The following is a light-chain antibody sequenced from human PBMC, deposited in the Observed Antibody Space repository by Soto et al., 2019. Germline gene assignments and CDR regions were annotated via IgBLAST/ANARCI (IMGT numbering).Light chain of an antibody. CDR1: SSDVGSYNL. J-gene: IGLJ1*01. CDR3: CSYAGSSTYV. V-gene: IGLV2-23*01. Sequence: QSVLTQPASVSGSPGQSLTISCTGTSSDVGSYNLVSWYQQHPGKAPKLMIYEDSKRPSGVSNRFSGSKSGNTASLTISGLQAEDEADYFCCSYAGSSTYVFGTGTKVTAL. CDR2: EDS.